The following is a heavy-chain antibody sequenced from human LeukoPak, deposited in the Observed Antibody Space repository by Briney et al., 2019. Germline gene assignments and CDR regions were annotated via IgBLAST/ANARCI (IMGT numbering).Heavy chain of an antibody. Sequence: ASVKVSCKASGYTFTSYGISWVRQAPGQGLEWMGWISAYNGNTNYAQKLQGRVTMTTDTSTSTAYMELRSLRSDDTAVYYCASAFLGANAFDIWGQGTMVTVSS. CDR1: GYTFTSYG. CDR3: ASAFLGANAFDI. J-gene: IGHJ3*02. CDR2: ISAYNGNT. V-gene: IGHV1-18*01. D-gene: IGHD2/OR15-2a*01.